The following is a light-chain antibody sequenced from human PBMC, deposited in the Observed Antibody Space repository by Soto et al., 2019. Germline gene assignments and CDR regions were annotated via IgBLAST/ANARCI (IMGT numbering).Light chain of an antibody. CDR1: QSLSSW. CDR3: QQYNSYPWT. V-gene: IGKV1-5*01. Sequence: DIQMTQSPSTLSASVGDRVTITCRASQSLSSWLAWYQRKPGKAPKLLIYDASSLESGVPSSFSGSASGTEFILTISSLQPDDFATYYCQQYNSYPWTFGQGTKVEI. CDR2: DAS. J-gene: IGKJ1*01.